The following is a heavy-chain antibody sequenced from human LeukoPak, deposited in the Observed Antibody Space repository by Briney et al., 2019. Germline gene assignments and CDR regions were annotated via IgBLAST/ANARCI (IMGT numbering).Heavy chain of an antibody. CDR2: TYYRSKWYN. V-gene: IGHV6-1*01. D-gene: IGHD4-23*01. CDR1: GDSVSSNSAA. J-gene: IGHJ6*02. CDR3: ARDQPTVARRYYYYGMDV. Sequence: SQTLSLTCAISGDSVSSNSAAWNWIRQSPSRGLEWLGRTYYRSKWYNDYAVSVKSRITINPDTSKNQFSLQLNSVTPEDTAVYYCARDQPTVARRYYYYGMDVWGQGTTVTVSS.